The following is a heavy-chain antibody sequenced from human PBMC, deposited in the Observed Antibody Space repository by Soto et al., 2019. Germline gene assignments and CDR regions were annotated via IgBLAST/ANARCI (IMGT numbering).Heavy chain of an antibody. V-gene: IGHV4-59*08. J-gene: IGHJ6*03. CDR2: IYYSGST. CDR1: GGSISSYY. CDR3: ARQPGGVDTGPYYYYYMDV. Sequence: SETLSLTCTVSGGSISSYYWSWIRQPPGKGLEWIGYIYYSGSTNYNPSLKSRVTISVYTSKNQFSLKLSSVTAADTAVYYCARQPGGVDTGPYYYYYMDVWGKGTTVTVSS. D-gene: IGHD5-18*01.